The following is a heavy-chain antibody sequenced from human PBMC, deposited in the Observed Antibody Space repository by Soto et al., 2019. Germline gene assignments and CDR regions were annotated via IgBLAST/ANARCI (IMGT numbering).Heavy chain of an antibody. CDR2: ISYDGSNK. V-gene: IGHV3-30*18. J-gene: IGHJ4*02. CDR3: AKPPEGELPVLFDY. Sequence: WGSLRLSCAASGFTFSSYGMHWVRQAPGKGLEWVAVISYDGSNKYYADSVKGRFTISRDNSKNTLYLQMNSLRAEDTAVYYCAKPPEGELPVLFDYWGQGTLVTVSS. D-gene: IGHD1-26*01. CDR1: GFTFSSYG.